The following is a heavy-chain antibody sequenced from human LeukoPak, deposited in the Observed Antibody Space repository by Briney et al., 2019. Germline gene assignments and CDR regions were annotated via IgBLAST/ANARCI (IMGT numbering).Heavy chain of an antibody. Sequence: PGRSLRLSCAASGFTVSSNYMTWVRQAPGKGLEWVSVLYSGGSTYYADSVKGRFTISRDNSKNTLYLQMNSLRAEDTAVYYCTREKERHFDSWGQGTLVTVSS. CDR1: GFTVSSNY. CDR3: TREKERHFDS. J-gene: IGHJ4*02. CDR2: LYSGGST. V-gene: IGHV3-66*02. D-gene: IGHD5-24*01.